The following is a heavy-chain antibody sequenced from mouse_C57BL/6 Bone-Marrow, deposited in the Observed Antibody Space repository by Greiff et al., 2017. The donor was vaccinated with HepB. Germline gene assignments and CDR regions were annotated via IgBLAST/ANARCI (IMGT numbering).Heavy chain of an antibody. CDR2: IDPSDSYT. CDR3: ARTAPHYYGSSYDY. Sequence: QVQLQQPGAELVKPGASVKLSCKASGYTFTSYWMQWVKQRPGQGLEWIGEIDPSDSYTNYNQKFKGKATLTVDTSSRTAYMQLSSLTSEDSAVYYCARTAPHYYGSSYDYWGQGTTLTVSS. V-gene: IGHV1-50*01. J-gene: IGHJ2*01. D-gene: IGHD1-1*01. CDR1: GYTFTSYW.